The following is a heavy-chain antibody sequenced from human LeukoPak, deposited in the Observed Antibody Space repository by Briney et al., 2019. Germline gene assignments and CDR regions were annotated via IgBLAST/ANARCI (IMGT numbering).Heavy chain of an antibody. D-gene: IGHD1-1*01. CDR3: ARAQLDSYYYYYMDV. V-gene: IGHV3-21*01. J-gene: IGHJ6*03. CDR2: ISSSSSYI. Sequence: GGSLRLSCAASGFTFSSYSMNWVRQAPGKGLEWVSSISSSSSYIYYADSVKGRFTISRDNAKNSLYLQMNSLRAEDTAVYYCARAQLDSYYYYYMDVWGKGTTVTVSS. CDR1: GFTFSSYS.